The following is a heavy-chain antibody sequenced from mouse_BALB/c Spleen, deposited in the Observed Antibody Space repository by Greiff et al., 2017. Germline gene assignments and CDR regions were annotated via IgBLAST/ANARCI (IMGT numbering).Heavy chain of an antibody. CDR2: ISSGGSYT. CDR1: GFTFSSYT. V-gene: IGHV5-6-4*01. Sequence: VQLKESGGGLVKPGGSLKLSCAASGFTFSSYTMSWVRQTPEKRLEWVATISSGGSYTYYPDSVKGRFTISRDNAKNTLYLQMSSLKSEDTAMYYCTRALPYAMDYWGQGTSVTVSS. CDR3: TRALPYAMDY. J-gene: IGHJ4*01.